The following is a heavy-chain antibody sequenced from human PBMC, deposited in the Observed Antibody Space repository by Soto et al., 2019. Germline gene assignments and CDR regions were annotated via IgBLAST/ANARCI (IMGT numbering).Heavy chain of an antibody. V-gene: IGHV1-69*01. CDR3: AIISRGWLRFEGAGYYYGMDV. D-gene: IGHD5-12*01. J-gene: IGHJ6*02. CDR2: IIPIFGTA. Sequence: GASVKGSCKAAGGTLSSYAISWGRQAPGQGLEWMGGIIPIFGTANYAQKFQGRVTITADESTSTAYMELSSLRSEDTAVYYCAIISRGWLRFEGAGYYYGMDVWGHGTTVTVSS. CDR1: GGTLSSYA.